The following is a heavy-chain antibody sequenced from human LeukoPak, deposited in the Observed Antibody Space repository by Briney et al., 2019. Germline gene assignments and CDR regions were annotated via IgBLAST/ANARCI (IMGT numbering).Heavy chain of an antibody. Sequence: ASVKVSCKASGYTFTSYYMHWVRQAPGQGLEWMGIINPSGGSTSYAQKFRGRVTMTRDMSTSTAYMELRSLRSDDTAVYYCARALLLYYDSSGYQDYWGQGTLVTVSS. CDR2: INPSGGST. V-gene: IGHV1-46*01. D-gene: IGHD3-22*01. CDR1: GYTFTSYY. CDR3: ARALLLYYDSSGYQDY. J-gene: IGHJ4*02.